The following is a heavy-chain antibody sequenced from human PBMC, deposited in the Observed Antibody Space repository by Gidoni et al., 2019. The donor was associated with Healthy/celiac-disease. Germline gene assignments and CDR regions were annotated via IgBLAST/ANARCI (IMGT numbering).Heavy chain of an antibody. Sequence: QVQLVQSGAEVKKPGASVKVSCKASGYTFTSYYMHWVRQAPGQGLEWMGIINPSGGSTSYAQKFQGRVTMTRDTSTSTVYMELSSLRSEDTAVYYCARAKSEYYDSSGSPFDYWGQGTLVTVSS. CDR1: GYTFTSYY. J-gene: IGHJ4*02. CDR3: ARAKSEYYDSSGSPFDY. D-gene: IGHD3-22*01. V-gene: IGHV1-46*01. CDR2: INPSGGST.